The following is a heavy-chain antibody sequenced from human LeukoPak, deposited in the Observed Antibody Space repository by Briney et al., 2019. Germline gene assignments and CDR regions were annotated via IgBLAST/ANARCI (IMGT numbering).Heavy chain of an antibody. Sequence: SVEVSCKASGGTFSSYAISWVRQAPGQGLEWMGGIIPIFGTANYAQKFQGRVTITADESTSTAYMELSSLRSEDTAVYYCARSRRQIVVVPAAIWSWFDPWGQGTLVTVSS. J-gene: IGHJ5*02. CDR1: GGTFSSYA. D-gene: IGHD2-2*02. V-gene: IGHV1-69*13. CDR2: IIPIFGTA. CDR3: ARSRRQIVVVPAAIWSWFDP.